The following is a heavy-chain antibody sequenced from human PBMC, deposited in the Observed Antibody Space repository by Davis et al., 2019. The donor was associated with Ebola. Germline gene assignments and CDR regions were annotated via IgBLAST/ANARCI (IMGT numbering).Heavy chain of an antibody. Sequence: GGSLRLSCAASGFNFRSYGMNWVRQAPGKGLEWVSSISSSSSYIYYADSVKGRFTISRDNAKNSLYLQMNSLRAEDTAVYYCARETGVGYWGQGTLVTVSS. V-gene: IGHV3-21*01. CDR3: ARETGVGY. D-gene: IGHD1-26*01. CDR1: GFNFRSYG. J-gene: IGHJ4*02. CDR2: ISSSSSYI.